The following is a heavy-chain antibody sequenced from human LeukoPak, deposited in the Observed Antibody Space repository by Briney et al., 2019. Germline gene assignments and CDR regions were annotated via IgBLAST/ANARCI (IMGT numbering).Heavy chain of an antibody. J-gene: IGHJ5*02. D-gene: IGHD2-15*01. CDR2: IYYGRSA. CDR3: ARQPNIVVVDNWFDP. Sequence: SETLSLTCTVSGRSITSSGLYWGWIRQPPGKGLEWIGNIYYGRSAYYNASLKSRVTISVDTSKNQFSLKLSSVTAAATAVYYCARQPNIVVVDNWFDPWGEGTLVALSS. V-gene: IGHV4-39*07. CDR1: GRSITSSGLY.